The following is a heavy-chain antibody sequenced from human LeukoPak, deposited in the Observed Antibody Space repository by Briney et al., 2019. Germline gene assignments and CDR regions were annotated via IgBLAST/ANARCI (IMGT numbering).Heavy chain of an antibody. CDR2: IVVGSGNT. CDR3: AADQITYYYGSGSGWFDP. D-gene: IGHD3-10*01. J-gene: IGHJ5*02. V-gene: IGHV1-58*02. Sequence: SVKVSCKASGFTFTSSAMQWVRQARGQRLEWIGWIVVGSGNTNYAQKFQKRVTITRDMSTSTAYMELSSLRSEDTAVYYCAADQITYYYGSGSGWFDPWGQGTLVTVSS. CDR1: GFTFTSSA.